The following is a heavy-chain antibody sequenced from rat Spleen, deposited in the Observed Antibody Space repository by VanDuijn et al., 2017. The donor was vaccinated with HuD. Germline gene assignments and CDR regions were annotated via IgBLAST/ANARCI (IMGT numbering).Heavy chain of an antibody. V-gene: IGHV5-7*01. CDR3: AREAGLPVHYFDY. CDR1: GFTFSDYN. D-gene: IGHD1-4*01. CDR2: ISYDGSST. Sequence: EVQLVESGGGLVQPGRSLKLSCAASGFTFSDYNMAWVRQALKKGLEWVTTISYDGSSTYYRDSVKGRFTISRDNAKTTLYLQMDSLRSEDTATYFCAREAGLPVHYFDYWGQGVMVTVSS. J-gene: IGHJ2*01.